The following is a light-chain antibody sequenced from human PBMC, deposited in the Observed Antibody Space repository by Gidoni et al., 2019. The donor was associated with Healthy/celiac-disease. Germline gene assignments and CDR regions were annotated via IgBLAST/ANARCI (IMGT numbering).Light chain of an antibody. V-gene: IGKV1-5*03. J-gene: IGKJ3*01. CDR3: QQYNSYPFT. CDR1: QSISSW. Sequence: DIQMTQSPSTLSASVGDRVTITCRASQSISSWLAWYQQKPGKAPKLLIYKASSLESGVPSRFSGSGSGTEFTLPISSLQPDVFATYYCQQYNSYPFTFGPGTKVDIK. CDR2: KAS.